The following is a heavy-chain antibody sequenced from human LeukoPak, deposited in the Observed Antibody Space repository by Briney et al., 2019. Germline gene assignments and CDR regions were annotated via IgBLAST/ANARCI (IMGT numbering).Heavy chain of an antibody. CDR1: GGSISSYY. CDR2: IYYSGST. D-gene: IGHD3-22*01. J-gene: IGHJ3*02. Sequence: SETLSLTCTVSGGSISSYYWSWIRQPPGKGLEWIGYIYYSGSTNYNPSLKNRVTISVDTSKNQFSLKLSSVTAADTAVYYCARVPPDSSGYYGAFDIWGQGTMVTVSS. CDR3: ARVPPDSSGYYGAFDI. V-gene: IGHV4-59*01.